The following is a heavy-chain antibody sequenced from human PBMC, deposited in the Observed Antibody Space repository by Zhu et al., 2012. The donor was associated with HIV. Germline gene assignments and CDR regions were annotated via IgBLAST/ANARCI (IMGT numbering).Heavy chain of an antibody. J-gene: IGHJ4*02. D-gene: IGHD6-19*01. CDR2: IYHSGST. CDR3: ARGGQWLVLGYFDY. Sequence: QVQLQESGPGLVKPSETLSLTCAVSGCSISSGYYWGWIRQPPGKGLEWIGSIYHSGSTYYNPSLKSRVTISVDTSKNQFSLKLSSVTAADTAVYYCARGGQWLVLGYFDYWGQGTLVTVSS. V-gene: IGHV4-38-2*01. CDR1: GCSISSGYY.